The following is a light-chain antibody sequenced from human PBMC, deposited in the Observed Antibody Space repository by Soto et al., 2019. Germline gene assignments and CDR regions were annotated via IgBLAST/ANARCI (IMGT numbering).Light chain of an antibody. V-gene: IGKV2-28*01. CDR1: QSLLYTDGHNH. CDR2: LGS. CDR3: MQALQTPLT. J-gene: IGKJ4*01. Sequence: DIVMTQSPLSLAVTPGEPASISCRSSQSLLYTDGHNHLHWFLQQPGQSPQVLLYLGSNRAYGVPDRFSGRASGTDFTLKISRVEAEDVGVSYCMQALQTPLTFGEGTSVAIK.